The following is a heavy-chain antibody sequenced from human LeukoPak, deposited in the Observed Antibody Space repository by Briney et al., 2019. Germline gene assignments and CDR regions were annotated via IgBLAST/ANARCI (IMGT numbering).Heavy chain of an antibody. CDR2: INPNSGGT. J-gene: IGHJ4*02. D-gene: IGHD5-18*01. CDR1: GYTFTGYY. V-gene: IGHV1-2*02. Sequence: ASVKVSCKASGYTFTGYYMHWVRQAPGQGLEWMGWINPNSGGTNYAQKFQGRVTMTRDTSISTAYMELSRLRSDDTAVYYCARDNTELMWIQPYFDYWGQGTLVTDSS. CDR3: ARDNTELMWIQPYFDY.